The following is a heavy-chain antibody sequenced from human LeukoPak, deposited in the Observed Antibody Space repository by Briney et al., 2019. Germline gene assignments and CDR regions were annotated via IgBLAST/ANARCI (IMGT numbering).Heavy chain of an antibody. V-gene: IGHV3-30*01. CDR1: GFTFSSYA. Sequence: PGGSLRLSCAASGFTFSSYAMHWVRQAPGKGLEWVAVISYDGSNKYYADSVKGRFTISRDNSKNTLYLQMNSLRAEDTAVYYCARDRGEVYFDYWGQGTLVTVSS. CDR2: ISYDGSNK. J-gene: IGHJ4*02. D-gene: IGHD3-16*01. CDR3: ARDRGEVYFDY.